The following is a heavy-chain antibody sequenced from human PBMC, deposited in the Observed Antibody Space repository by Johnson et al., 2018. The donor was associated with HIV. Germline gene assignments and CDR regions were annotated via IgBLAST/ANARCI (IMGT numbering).Heavy chain of an antibody. V-gene: IGHV3-30*18. CDR2: ISYDGSNK. J-gene: IGHJ3*02. CDR1: GFTFSSYG. Sequence: QMLLVESGGGVVQPGRSLRLSCAASGFTFSSYGMHWVRQAPGKGLEWVAVISYDGSNKYYADSVKGRFTISRDNSKNTLYLQMSSLRPEDTAVYYCVKDPLSDSSGYYGGAFDIWGQGTMVIVSS. D-gene: IGHD3-22*01. CDR3: VKDPLSDSSGYYGGAFDI.